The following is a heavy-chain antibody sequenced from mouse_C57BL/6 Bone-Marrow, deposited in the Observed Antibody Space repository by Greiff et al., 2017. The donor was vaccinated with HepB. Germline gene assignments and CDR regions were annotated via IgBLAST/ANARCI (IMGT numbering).Heavy chain of an antibody. V-gene: IGHV1-22*01. CDR2: INPNNGGT. J-gene: IGHJ3*01. CDR3: ARTGYYGISWFAY. CDR1: GYTFTDYN. D-gene: IGHD1-1*01. Sequence: VHVKQSGPELVKPGASVKMSCKASGYTFTDYNMHWVKQSHGKSLEWIGYINPNNGGTSYNQKFKGKATLTVNKSSSTAYMELRSLTSEDSAVYYCARTGYYGISWFAYWGQGTLVTVSA.